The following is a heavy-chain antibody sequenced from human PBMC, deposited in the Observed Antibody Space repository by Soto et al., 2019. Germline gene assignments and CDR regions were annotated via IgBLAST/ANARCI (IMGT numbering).Heavy chain of an antibody. D-gene: IGHD3-10*01. CDR2: IIPILGIA. J-gene: IGHJ4*02. CDR3: ARGTYYYGSGSYSYALPFDY. CDR1: GGTFSSYT. V-gene: IGHV1-69*02. Sequence: QVQLVQSGAEVKKPGSSVKVSCKASGGTFSSYTISWVRQAPGQGLEWMGRIIPILGIANYAQKFQGRVTITAEKSTSTAYMELSSLRSEDTAVYYCARGTYYYGSGSYSYALPFDYWGQGTLVTVSS.